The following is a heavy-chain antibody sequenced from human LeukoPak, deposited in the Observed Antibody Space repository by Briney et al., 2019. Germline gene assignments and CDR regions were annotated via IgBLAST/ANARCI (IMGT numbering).Heavy chain of an antibody. CDR3: GRKAGDCGGGSCYSIDY. CDR1: GGSFSSEA. V-gene: IGHV1-69*05. J-gene: IGHJ4*02. Sequence: GSSVKVSCKAFGGSFSSEAISWVRQAPGQGLEWMGGIIPTFGTANYAQKFQGRVTITTDESTSTAYMEVSSLRSEDTAVYYCGRKAGDCGGGSCYSIDYWGQGTLVTVSS. D-gene: IGHD2-15*01. CDR2: IIPTFGTA.